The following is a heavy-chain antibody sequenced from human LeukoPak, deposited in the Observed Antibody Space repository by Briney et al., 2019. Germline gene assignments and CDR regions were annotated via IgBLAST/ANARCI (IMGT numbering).Heavy chain of an antibody. V-gene: IGHV4-39*01. CDR3: ARRATVYYYYGMDV. D-gene: IGHD1-26*01. CDR2: IYYSGST. CDR1: GGSISSSSYY. J-gene: IGHJ6*02. Sequence: SETLSLTCTVSGGSISSSSYYWGWNRQPPGKGLEWIGSIYYSGSTYYNPSLKSRVTISVDTSKNQFSLKLSSVTAADTAVHYCARRATVYYYYGMDVWGQGTTVTVSS.